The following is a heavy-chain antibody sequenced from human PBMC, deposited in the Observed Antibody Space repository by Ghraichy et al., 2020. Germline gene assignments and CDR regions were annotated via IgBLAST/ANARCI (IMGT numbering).Heavy chain of an antibody. J-gene: IGHJ3*02. CDR3: AKDSHEYSSSWYRGGDAFDI. CDR2: ISGSGGST. CDR1: GFTFSSYA. Sequence: GESLNISCAASGFTFSSYAMSWVRQAPGKGLEWVSAISGSGGSTYYADSVKGRFTISRDNSKNTLYLQMNSLRAEDTAVYYCAKDSHEYSSSWYRGGDAFDIWGQGTMVTVSS. D-gene: IGHD6-13*01. V-gene: IGHV3-23*01.